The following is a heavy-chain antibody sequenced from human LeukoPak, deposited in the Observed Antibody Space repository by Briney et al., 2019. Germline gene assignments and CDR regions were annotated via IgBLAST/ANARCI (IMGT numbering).Heavy chain of an antibody. D-gene: IGHD2-2*01. CDR3: ARGGVFCSSSTCPLNWLDP. V-gene: IGHV1-18*01. Sequence: ASVKVSCKASGYTFTNFGITWVRQAPGQGLEWMGWTSAYNGNTKYAQKVQGRVTMTTDTSTSTAYMELRSLRSDDTAVYYCARGGVFCSSSTCPLNWLDPWGQGTLVTVSS. CDR2: TSAYNGNT. CDR1: GYTFTNFG. J-gene: IGHJ5*02.